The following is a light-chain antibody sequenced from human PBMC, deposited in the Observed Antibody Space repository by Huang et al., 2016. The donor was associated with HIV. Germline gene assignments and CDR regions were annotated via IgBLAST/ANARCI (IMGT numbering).Light chain of an antibody. V-gene: IGKV3-20*01. Sequence: IVLTQSPGTLSVSPGERATLSCRASQSISSDFVAWYQQKPGQAPRLLIYAASSRANGIPDRFSGSGTGTDFTLTINGREPEDLAVYHCQQYGRSPTFGQGTRLDIK. CDR1: QSISSDF. CDR2: AAS. J-gene: IGKJ5*01. CDR3: QQYGRSPT.